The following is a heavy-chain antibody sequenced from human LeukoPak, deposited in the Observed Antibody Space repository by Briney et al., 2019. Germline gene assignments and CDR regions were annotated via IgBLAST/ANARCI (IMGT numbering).Heavy chain of an antibody. Sequence: ASVKVSCKASGYTFTGYYLHWVRQAPGHGLEWMGWISPNSDDTNYAQKFRGRVNMTRDTSISTAYMELSRLRSDDTAIYYCARVGFDYWGQGTLVTVSS. J-gene: IGHJ4*02. CDR2: ISPNSDDT. V-gene: IGHV1-2*02. CDR3: ARVGFDY. CDR1: GYTFTGYY.